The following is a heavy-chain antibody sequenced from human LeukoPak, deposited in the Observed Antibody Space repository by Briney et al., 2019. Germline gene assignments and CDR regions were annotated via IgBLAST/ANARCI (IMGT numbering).Heavy chain of an antibody. CDR1: GGSMSSYY. J-gene: IGHJ4*02. CDR3: ARAVSGRFGY. D-gene: IGHD6-19*01. V-gene: IGHV4-59*08. CDR2: IYYSGST. Sequence: PSETLSLTCTVSGGSMSSYYWSWIRQPPGKGLEWTGYIYYSGSTNYNPSLNSRVTISVDTSKNQFSLRLSSVTAADTAIYYCARAVSGRFGYWGQGTLVTVSS.